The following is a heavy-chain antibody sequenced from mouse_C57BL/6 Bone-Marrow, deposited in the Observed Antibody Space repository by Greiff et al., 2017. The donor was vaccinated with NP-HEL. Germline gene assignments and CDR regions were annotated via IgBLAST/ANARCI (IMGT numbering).Heavy chain of an antibody. CDR2: INPNNGGT. V-gene: IGHV1-22*01. CDR1: GYTFTDYN. D-gene: IGHD2-5*01. Sequence: EVQLQHSGPELVKPGASVKMSCKASGYTFTDYNMHWVKQSHGKSLEWIGYINPNNGGTSYNQKFKGKATLTVNKSSSTAYMELRSLTSEDSAVYYCAREELFYSNLGCAMDYWGQGTSVTVSS. J-gene: IGHJ4*01. CDR3: AREELFYSNLGCAMDY.